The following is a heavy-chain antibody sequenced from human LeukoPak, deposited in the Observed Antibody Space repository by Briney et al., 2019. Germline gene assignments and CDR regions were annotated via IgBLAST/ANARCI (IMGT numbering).Heavy chain of an antibody. CDR2: IRSTGSST. V-gene: IGHV3-11*04. CDR1: GFTFRDYY. CDR3: AELGITMIGGV. J-gene: IGHJ6*04. Sequence: GGSLRLSCTASGFTFRDYYVTWIRQAPGKGLEWVSYIRSTGSSTAYADSVKGRFAISRDNAKISLYLQMNGLRAEDTAVYYCAELGITMIGGVWGKGTTVTISS. D-gene: IGHD3-10*02.